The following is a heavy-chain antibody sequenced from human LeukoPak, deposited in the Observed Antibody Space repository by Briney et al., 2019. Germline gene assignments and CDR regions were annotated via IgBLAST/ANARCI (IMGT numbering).Heavy chain of an antibody. Sequence: SETLSLNCTVSGGSISSGSYDWSWIRQPAGKGLDWIGRVYTSGSTNYKPSLKSRVTISVDTSKNQFSLKLSSVTAADTAVYYCARGTGNAFDIWGRGTMVTVS. D-gene: IGHD1-14*01. CDR3: ARGTGNAFDI. CDR2: VYTSGST. CDR1: GGSISSGSYD. V-gene: IGHV4-61*02. J-gene: IGHJ3*02.